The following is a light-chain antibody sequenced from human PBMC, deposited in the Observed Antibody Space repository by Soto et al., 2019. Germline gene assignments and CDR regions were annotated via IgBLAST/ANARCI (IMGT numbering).Light chain of an antibody. J-gene: IGKJ4*01. CDR2: DAS. CDR3: QQRSNWPPVT. CDR1: QSVGYH. V-gene: IGKV3-11*01. Sequence: EIVLTQSPGTLSLSPGERATLSCRASQSVGYHLAWYQQKPGQAPRLLIYDASNRATGIPARFSGSGSGTDFTLAISSLEPEDFAAYYCQQRSNWPPVTFGGGTKVDIK.